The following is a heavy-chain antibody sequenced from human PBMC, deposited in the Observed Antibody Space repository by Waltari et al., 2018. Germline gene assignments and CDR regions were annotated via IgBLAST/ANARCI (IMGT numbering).Heavy chain of an antibody. Sequence: EVQLVESGGGLIQPGGSLRLSCAASGFTVSSNYMSWVRQAPGKGLELVSVFYTGGSTYYAYPVKGRFTISRDNSKNTLYLQMNSLRAEDTAVYYCARGDGVRGVIFDYWGQGTLVTVSS. CDR3: ARGDGVRGVIFDY. D-gene: IGHD3-10*01. CDR1: GFTVSSNY. V-gene: IGHV3-53*01. J-gene: IGHJ4*02. CDR2: FYTGGST.